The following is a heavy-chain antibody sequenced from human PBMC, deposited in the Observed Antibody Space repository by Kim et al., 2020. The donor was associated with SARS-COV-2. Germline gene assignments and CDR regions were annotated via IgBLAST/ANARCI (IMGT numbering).Heavy chain of an antibody. CDR3: ARDCRSTSCYGYYYYYMDV. Sequence: GGSLRLSCAASGFTFSSYSMNWVRQAPGKGLEWVSSISSSSSYIYYADSVKGRFTISRDNAKNSLYLQMNSLRAEDTAVYYCARDCRSTSCYGYYYYYMDVWGKGTTVTVSS. J-gene: IGHJ6*03. CDR1: GFTFSSYS. V-gene: IGHV3-21*01. CDR2: ISSSSSYI. D-gene: IGHD2-2*01.